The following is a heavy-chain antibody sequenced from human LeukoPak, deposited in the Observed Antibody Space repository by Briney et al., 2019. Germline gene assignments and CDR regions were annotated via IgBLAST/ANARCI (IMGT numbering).Heavy chain of an antibody. D-gene: IGHD3-22*01. Sequence: GGSLRLSCAASGFTFSSYGMHWVRQAPGKRLEWVAVIWYDGSNKYYADSVKGRFTISRDNSKNTLYLQMNSLRAEDTAVYYCAIDLGYYDKALAFDIRGQGTMVTVSS. CDR1: GFTFSSYG. V-gene: IGHV3-33*01. J-gene: IGHJ3*02. CDR2: IWYDGSNK. CDR3: AIDLGYYDKALAFDI.